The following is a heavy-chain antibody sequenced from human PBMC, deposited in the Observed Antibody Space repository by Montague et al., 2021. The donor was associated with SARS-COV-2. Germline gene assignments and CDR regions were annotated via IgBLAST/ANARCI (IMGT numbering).Heavy chain of an antibody. J-gene: IGHJ5*02. CDR2: IDYSGGI. D-gene: IGHD3-10*01. V-gene: IGHV4-59*11. CDR1: GGSMSDHY. Sequence: SETLSPTCTVSGGSMSDHYCTWIRQPPGKGLEWLAYIDYSGGINSNASLKSRVSMSVDTSKNQFSLRLTSVTAADTAVYYCARAVSVRRAVNWFDPWGQGTLVTVSS. CDR3: ARAVSVRRAVNWFDP.